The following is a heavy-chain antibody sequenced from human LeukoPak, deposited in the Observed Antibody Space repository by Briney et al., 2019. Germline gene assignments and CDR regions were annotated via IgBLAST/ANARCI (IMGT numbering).Heavy chain of an antibody. Sequence: SQTLSLTCTVSGGSISSGDYYWGWIRQPPGKGLEWIGYIYYSGSTYYNPSLKSRVTISVDTSKNQFSLKLSSVTAADTAVYYCARRKYYYDSSGPWNWFDPWGQGTLVTVSS. CDR3: ARRKYYYDSSGPWNWFDP. V-gene: IGHV4-30-4*08. D-gene: IGHD3-22*01. CDR2: IYYSGST. J-gene: IGHJ5*02. CDR1: GGSISSGDYY.